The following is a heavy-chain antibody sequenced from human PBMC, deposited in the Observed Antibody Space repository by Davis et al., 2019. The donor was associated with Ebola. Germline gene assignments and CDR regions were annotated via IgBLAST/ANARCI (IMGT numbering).Heavy chain of an antibody. CDR2: ISGSGAST. V-gene: IGHV3-23*01. CDR3: AKGDYYDATAPMGY. CDR1: GFTFSSYA. J-gene: IGHJ4*02. D-gene: IGHD3-22*01. Sequence: PGGSLRLSCAASGFTFSSYAMSWVRQAPGKGLEWVSGISGSGASTYYADSVKGRFTISRDNSKNTLYLQMISLRAEDTAVYYCAKGDYYDATAPMGYWGQGTLVTVSS.